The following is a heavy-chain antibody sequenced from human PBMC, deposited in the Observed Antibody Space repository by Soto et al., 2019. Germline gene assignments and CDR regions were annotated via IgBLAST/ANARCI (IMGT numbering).Heavy chain of an antibody. CDR1: GGSISGSY. CDR3: ARSVAVPGAHIDY. CDR2: VYYTGST. D-gene: IGHD6-19*01. V-gene: IGHV4-59*01. Sequence: PSETLSLTCSVSGGSISGSYWSWIRQSPGKGLEWLGYVYYTGSTNYSPSLRSRVGISVDTSKNEFSLRLSSVTAADTAVYFCARSVAVPGAHIDYWGQGTQVPVSS. J-gene: IGHJ4*02.